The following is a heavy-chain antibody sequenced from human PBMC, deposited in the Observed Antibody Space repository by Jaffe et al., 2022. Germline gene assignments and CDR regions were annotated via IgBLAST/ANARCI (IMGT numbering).Heavy chain of an antibody. D-gene: IGHD3-3*01. CDR1: GGSISSSSYY. Sequence: QLQLQESGPGLVKPSETLSLTCTVSGGSISSSSYYWGWIRQPPGKGLEWIGSIYYSGSTYYNPSLKSRVTISVDTSKNQFSLKLSSVTAADTAVYYCARHYDFWSGSPPYYFDYWGQGTLVTVSS. V-gene: IGHV4-39*01. CDR2: IYYSGST. CDR3: ARHYDFWSGSPPYYFDY. J-gene: IGHJ4*02.